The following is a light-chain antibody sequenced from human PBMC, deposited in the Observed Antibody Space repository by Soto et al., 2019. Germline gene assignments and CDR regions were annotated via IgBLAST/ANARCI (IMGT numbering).Light chain of an antibody. J-gene: IGKJ4*01. CDR2: AAS. V-gene: IGKV1D-17*01. Sequence: IQMTQSPSAMSASVGDRVTITCRARQDINNYLVWFQQKPGTGPKHQIYAASSLQSGVPSRFRGSRSGTEFTLTISSLQPEDFATYYCLQHNSYPLTLGGGTPGEI. CDR3: LQHNSYPLT. CDR1: QDINNY.